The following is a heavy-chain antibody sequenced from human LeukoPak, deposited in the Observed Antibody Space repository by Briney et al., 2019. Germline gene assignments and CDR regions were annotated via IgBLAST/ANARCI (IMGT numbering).Heavy chain of an antibody. CDR3: AKDRGAGTRPDAFDI. V-gene: IGHV3-23*01. D-gene: IGHD1-7*01. CDR1: GFTFSSYA. J-gene: IGHJ3*02. CDR2: TSGSGGST. Sequence: GGSLRLSCAASGFTFSSYAMSWVRQAPGKGLEWVSATSGSGGSTYYADSVKGRFTISRDNSKNTLYLQMNSLRAEDTAVYYCAKDRGAGTRPDAFDIWGQGTMVTVSS.